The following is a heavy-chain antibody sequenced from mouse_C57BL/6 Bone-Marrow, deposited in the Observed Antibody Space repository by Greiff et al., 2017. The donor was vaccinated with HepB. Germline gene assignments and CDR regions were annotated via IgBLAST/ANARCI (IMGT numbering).Heavy chain of an antibody. CDR3: ARGGYSNYGDY. J-gene: IGHJ2*01. CDR1: GYSITSGYD. Sequence: VQLKESGPGMVKPSQSLSLTCTVTGYSITSGYDWHWIRHFPGNKLEWMGYISYSGSTNYNPSLKSRISITHDTSKNHFFLKLNSVTTEDTATYYCARGGYSNYGDYWGQGTTLTVSS. CDR2: ISYSGST. V-gene: IGHV3-1*01. D-gene: IGHD2-5*01.